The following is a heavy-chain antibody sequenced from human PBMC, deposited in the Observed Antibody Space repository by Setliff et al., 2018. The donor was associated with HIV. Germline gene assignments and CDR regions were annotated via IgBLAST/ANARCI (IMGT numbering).Heavy chain of an antibody. D-gene: IGHD3-16*01. Sequence: PGGSLRLSCAASGFTFTSYGMHWVRQAPGKGLEWVAFIRYDGSNKYYGDSVKGRFTISRDNSKNTLYLQMNSLRAEDTAIYYCAKDRGTRTFYFDYWGQGTLVTVSS. CDR2: IRYDGSNK. V-gene: IGHV3-30*02. J-gene: IGHJ4*02. CDR3: AKDRGTRTFYFDY. CDR1: GFTFTSYG.